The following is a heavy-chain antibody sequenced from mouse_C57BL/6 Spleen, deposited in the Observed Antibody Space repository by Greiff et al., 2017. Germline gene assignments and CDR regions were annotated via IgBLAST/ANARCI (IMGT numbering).Heavy chain of an antibody. V-gene: IGHV14-4*01. J-gene: IGHJ3*01. CDR3: TTLYYGSSWGFAY. CDR1: GFNIKDDY. CDR2: IDPENGDT. Sequence: VQLQQSGAELVRPGASVKLSCTASGFNIKDDYMHWVKQRPEQGLEWIGWIDPENGDTEYASKFQGKATITADTSSNTAYLQLSSLTSEDTAVYYCTTLYYGSSWGFAYWGQGTLVTVSA. D-gene: IGHD1-1*01.